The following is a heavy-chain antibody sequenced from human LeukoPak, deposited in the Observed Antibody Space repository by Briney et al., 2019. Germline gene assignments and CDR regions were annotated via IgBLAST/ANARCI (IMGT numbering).Heavy chain of an antibody. D-gene: IGHD4-17*01. V-gene: IGHV3-23*01. J-gene: IGHJ4*02. CDR3: ARAGYGDYALMYYFDY. Sequence: GGSLRLSCAASGFTFSSYAMSWVRQAPGKGLEWVSAISGSGGSTYYADSVKGRFTISRDNSKNTLYLQMNSLRAEDTAVYYCARAGYGDYALMYYFDYWGQGTLVTVSS. CDR2: ISGSGGST. CDR1: GFTFSSYA.